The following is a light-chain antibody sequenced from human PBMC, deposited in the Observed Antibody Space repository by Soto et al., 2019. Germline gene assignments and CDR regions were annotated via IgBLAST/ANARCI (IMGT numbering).Light chain of an antibody. Sequence: EMVMTQSPATLSVSPGERATLSFIASQSVSSYLAWYQQKPGQAPRLLIYDASNRATGIPARFSGSGSGTDFTLTISSLEPEDFAVYYCQQRSNWPPEVTFGQGTRLEIK. CDR3: QQRSNWPPEVT. CDR1: QSVSSY. J-gene: IGKJ5*01. V-gene: IGKV3-11*01. CDR2: DAS.